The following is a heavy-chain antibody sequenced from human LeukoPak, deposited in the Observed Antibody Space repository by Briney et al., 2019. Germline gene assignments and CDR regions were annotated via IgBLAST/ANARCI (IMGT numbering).Heavy chain of an antibody. CDR2: INQSGST. Sequence: SETLSLTCAVYGGSFSGYYWSWIRQPPGKGLEWIGEINQSGSTNYNPSLKSRVTISVDTSKNQFSLKLSSVTAADTAVYYCARGSGAAAGIPLDYWGQGTLVTVSS. D-gene: IGHD6-13*01. J-gene: IGHJ4*02. CDR1: GGSFSGYY. V-gene: IGHV4-34*01. CDR3: ARGSGAAAGIPLDY.